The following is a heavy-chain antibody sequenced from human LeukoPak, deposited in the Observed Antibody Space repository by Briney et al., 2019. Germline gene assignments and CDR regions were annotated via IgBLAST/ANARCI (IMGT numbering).Heavy chain of an antibody. Sequence: SETLSLTCAVSGGSISSSNWWSWVRQPPGKGLEWIGEIYHSGSTNYNPSLKSRVTISVDKSKNQFSLKLSSVTAADTAVYYCSHYYDSSGYRGGSNAFDIWGQGTMVTVSS. CDR1: GGSISSSNW. V-gene: IGHV4-4*02. J-gene: IGHJ3*02. CDR3: SHYYDSSGYRGGSNAFDI. CDR2: IYHSGST. D-gene: IGHD3-22*01.